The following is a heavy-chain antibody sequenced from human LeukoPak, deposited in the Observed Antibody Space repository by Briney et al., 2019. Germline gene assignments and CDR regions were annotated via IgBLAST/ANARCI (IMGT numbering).Heavy chain of an antibody. V-gene: IGHV3-15*04. CDR2: IASKADGGTP. CDR1: GFTFSGSA. J-gene: IGHJ4*02. Sequence: PGGSLKLSCAASGFTFSGSAIHWVRQSSGKGLEWVGRIASKADGGTPAYAAPVKGRFTISRDDSENTLYLQMNSLITEDTAVYYCTTSSGTGGFAYWGQGTLVTVSS. D-gene: IGHD3-22*01. CDR3: TTSSGTGGFAY.